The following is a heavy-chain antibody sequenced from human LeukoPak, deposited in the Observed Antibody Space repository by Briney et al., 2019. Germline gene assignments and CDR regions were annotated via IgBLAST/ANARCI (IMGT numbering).Heavy chain of an antibody. D-gene: IGHD2-21*02. J-gene: IGHJ3*02. CDR1: GYSSTSYW. V-gene: IGHV5-51*01. CDR2: IYPGDSDT. Sequence: GESLKISRKGSGYSSTSYWLGWVRQMPGKGLEWMGIIYPGDSDTRYSPSFQGQVTISSDKSISTAYLQWSSLKASDTAMYYCARRTTVVTTGAVEIWGQGTMVTVSS. CDR3: ARRTTVVTTGAVEI.